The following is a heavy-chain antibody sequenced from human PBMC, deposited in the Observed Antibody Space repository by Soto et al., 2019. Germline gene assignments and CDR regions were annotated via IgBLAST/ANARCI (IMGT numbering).Heavy chain of an antibody. Sequence: PGGSLRLSCAASGFTFSSYAMSWVRQAPGKGLEWVSVISGGGGSTYSADSVKGRFTISRDNSKNTMYLEMNSLRAEDTAVYYCAKGAYAEMVARFDFWGQGTLVTVSS. CDR3: AKGAYAEMVARFDF. CDR1: GFTFSSYA. D-gene: IGHD2-2*01. CDR2: ISGGGGST. J-gene: IGHJ4*02. V-gene: IGHV3-23*01.